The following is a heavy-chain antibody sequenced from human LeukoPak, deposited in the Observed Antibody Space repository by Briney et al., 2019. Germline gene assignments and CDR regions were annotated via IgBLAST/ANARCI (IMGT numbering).Heavy chain of an antibody. D-gene: IGHD3-9*01. V-gene: IGHV5-51*01. Sequence: RGESLKISCQGSGNTFTTSWIGWARLMPGKGLEWMGLINPADSHIRLSPSLQGQVTMSADKSITTAYLQWSSLKASDTAMFFCAIAVDYDILTGKVGRFDYWGQGTLVTVSS. CDR2: INPADSHI. J-gene: IGHJ4*02. CDR1: GNTFTTSW. CDR3: AIAVDYDILTGKVGRFDY.